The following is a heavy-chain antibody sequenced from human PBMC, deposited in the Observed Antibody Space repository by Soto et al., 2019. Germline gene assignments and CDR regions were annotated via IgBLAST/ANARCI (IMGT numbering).Heavy chain of an antibody. CDR2: VYYTGST. D-gene: IGHD2-21*02. J-gene: IGHJ5*02. CDR3: VRTAREGAVAPHWFDR. V-gene: IGHV4-30-4*01. Sequence: SETLSLTCTVSGASIRSTDYYWSWIRQAPGKGLEWIGYVYYTGSTYYNPSLMSRLTISVDTSKNQFSLKLTSVTAAETAVYYCVRTAREGAVAPHWFDRWGQGIQVTVSS. CDR1: GASIRSTDYY.